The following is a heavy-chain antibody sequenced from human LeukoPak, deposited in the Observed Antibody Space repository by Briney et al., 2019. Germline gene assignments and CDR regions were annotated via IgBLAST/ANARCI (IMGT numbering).Heavy chain of an antibody. J-gene: IGHJ5*01. CDR2: ISGSGGST. Sequence: GGSLRLSCAASGFTFSSYAMSWVRQAPGKGLEWVSAISGSGGSTYYADSVKGRFTISRDNAKSSLFLQMDSLRVEDTAIYYCARDRGLGLPNWFDSWGQGTLVTVSS. D-gene: IGHD2-15*01. CDR1: GFTFSSYA. CDR3: ARDRGLGLPNWFDS. V-gene: IGHV3-23*01.